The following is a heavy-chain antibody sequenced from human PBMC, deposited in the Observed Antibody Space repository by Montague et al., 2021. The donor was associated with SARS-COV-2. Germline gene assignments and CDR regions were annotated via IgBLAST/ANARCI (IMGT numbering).Heavy chain of an antibody. D-gene: IGHD4-23*01. Sequence: SETLSLTCTVSGGSITGYYWSWLRRSPGKGLEWIAYIYDGGAVNYNPSLGSRVTISTDTSKNQLSLKVNSVTAADTAVYYCVRDHPYGGPRGAYDIWGQGTEVTVSS. CDR3: VRDHPYGGPRGAYDI. CDR2: IYDGGAV. V-gene: IGHV4-59*01. CDR1: GGSITGYY. J-gene: IGHJ3*02.